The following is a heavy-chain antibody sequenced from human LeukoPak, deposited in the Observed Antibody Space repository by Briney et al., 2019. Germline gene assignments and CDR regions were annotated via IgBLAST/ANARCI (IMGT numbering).Heavy chain of an antibody. D-gene: IGHD6-13*01. J-gene: IGHJ6*02. CDR2: ISSSGSTI. CDR3: ARSLAAAGTYYYYGMDV. V-gene: IGHV3-11*01. Sequence: GGSLRLSCAASGFTFSDYYMSWIRQAPGKGLEWVSYISSSGSTIYYADSVKGRFTISRGNAKNSLYLQMNSLRAEDTAVYYCARSLAAAGTYYYYGMDVWGQGTTVTVSS. CDR1: GFTFSDYY.